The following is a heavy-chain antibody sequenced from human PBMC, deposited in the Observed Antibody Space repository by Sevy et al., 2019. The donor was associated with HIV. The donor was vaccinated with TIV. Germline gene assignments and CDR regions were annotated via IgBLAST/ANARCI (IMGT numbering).Heavy chain of an antibody. J-gene: IGHJ4*02. D-gene: IGHD3-9*01. CDR1: GFSFSKYW. Sequence: GGSLRLSCAASGFSFSKYWMSWVRQAPGKGLEWVANIKEDGSQKNYLESVKGRFTISRDNAKNLLYLQMNNLRADDTAVYYCAMYPDILSGYPSHYFDYWVQGTLVTVS. CDR3: AMYPDILSGYPSHYFDY. CDR2: IKEDGSQK. V-gene: IGHV3-7*01.